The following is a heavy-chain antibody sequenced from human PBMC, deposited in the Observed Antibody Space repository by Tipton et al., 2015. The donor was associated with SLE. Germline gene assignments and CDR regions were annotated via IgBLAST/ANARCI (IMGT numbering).Heavy chain of an antibody. D-gene: IGHD5-12*01. CDR1: GGSFSGYY. CDR3: ARALVATIPFDY. Sequence: TLSLTCAVYGGSFSGYYWSWIRQPPGKGLEWIGEISHSGSTKYKPSLKSRVTIPVDTSKNQFSLKLSSVTAADTAVYYCARALVATIPFDYWGQGTLVTVSS. CDR2: ISHSGST. V-gene: IGHV4-34*01. J-gene: IGHJ4*02.